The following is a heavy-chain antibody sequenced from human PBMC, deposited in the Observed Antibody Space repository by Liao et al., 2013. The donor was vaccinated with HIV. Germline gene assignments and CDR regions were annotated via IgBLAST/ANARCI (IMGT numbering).Heavy chain of an antibody. D-gene: IGHD3-10*01. J-gene: IGHJ4*02. CDR1: GGSVSSSSYY. V-gene: IGHV4-39*07. CDR2: LYYSGRS. Sequence: QLQLQESGPGLVKPSETLSLTCTVSGGSVSSSSYYWGWIRQPPGKGLEWIGSLYYSGRSYFNPSLKSRVTISVDTSKNQFSLKLSSVTAADTAVYYCATRGFLSSGFDFWGQGTLVAVSS. CDR3: ATRGFLSSGFDF.